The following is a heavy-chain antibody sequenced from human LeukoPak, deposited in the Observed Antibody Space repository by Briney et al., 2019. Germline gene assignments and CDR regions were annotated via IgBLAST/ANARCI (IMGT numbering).Heavy chain of an antibody. Sequence: SETLSLTCTVSGDSISSGSYYWSWIRQPAGKGLEWIGRIYTSGSTNYNPSLKSRVTISVDTSKNQFSLKLSSVTAADTAVYYCARDRVQRFGEHRAYYYYYYYMDVWGKGTTVTISS. V-gene: IGHV4-61*02. J-gene: IGHJ6*03. CDR3: ARDRVQRFGEHRAYYYYYYYMDV. CDR2: IYTSGST. D-gene: IGHD3-10*01. CDR1: GDSISSGSYY.